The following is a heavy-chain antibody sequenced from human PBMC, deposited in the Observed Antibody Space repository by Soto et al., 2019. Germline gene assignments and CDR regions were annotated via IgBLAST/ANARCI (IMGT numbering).Heavy chain of an antibody. CDR1: GFTFSSYS. J-gene: IGHJ4*02. Sequence: PGGSLRLSCAASGFTFSSYSMNRVRQAPGKGLEWVSSISSSSSYIYYADSVKGRFTISRDNAKNSLYLQMNSPRAEDTAVYYYARDAVGYCSGGSCYQDYWGQGTLVTVSS. CDR2: ISSSSSYI. CDR3: ARDAVGYCSGGSCYQDY. D-gene: IGHD2-15*01. V-gene: IGHV3-21*01.